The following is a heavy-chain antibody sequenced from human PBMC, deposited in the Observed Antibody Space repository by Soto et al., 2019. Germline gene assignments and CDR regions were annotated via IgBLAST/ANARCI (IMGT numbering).Heavy chain of an antibody. CDR3: ARGRGYSYGLDP. J-gene: IGHJ5*02. D-gene: IGHD5-12*01. CDR1: GDSISSANNY. V-gene: IGHV4-30-4*01. Sequence: QVQLQESGPGLVKPSQTLSLTCTVSGDSISSANNYWSWIRQPPGEGLEWIGFISYSGTTSYSPSLKSRLAISLDTSKNQFSLSLTSVTAADTAVYYCARGRGYSYGLDPWCQGTLVTVSS. CDR2: ISYSGTT.